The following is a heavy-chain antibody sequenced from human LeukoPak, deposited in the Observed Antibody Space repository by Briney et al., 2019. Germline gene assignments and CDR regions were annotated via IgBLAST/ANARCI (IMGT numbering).Heavy chain of an antibody. CDR1: GGSISSYY. J-gene: IGHJ3*02. V-gene: IGHV4-4*07. CDR3: ARADCASSNCYSTGAFDI. D-gene: IGHD2-2*02. CDR2: IYDSGDT. Sequence: TSSETLSLTCTVSGGSISSYYWSWIRQPAGKGLERIGRIYDSGDTNYNPSLRSRVTMSIDTSKNQFSLKLSSVTAADTAVYYCARADCASSNCYSTGAFDIWGQGTMVTVS.